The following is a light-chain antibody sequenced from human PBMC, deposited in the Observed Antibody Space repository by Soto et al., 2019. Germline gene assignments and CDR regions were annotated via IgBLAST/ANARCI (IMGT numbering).Light chain of an antibody. V-gene: IGLV1-44*01. J-gene: IGLJ1*01. Sequence: QPVLTQPPSASGTPGQRVTISCSGSSSNIGTNTVNWYQQLPGTAPKLLIYSNNQRPSGVPDRFSGSRSGTSVSLAISGLHSEDEADYYCAVWDGSLNGYVFGTGTKLTVL. CDR2: SNN. CDR1: SSNIGTNT. CDR3: AVWDGSLNGYV.